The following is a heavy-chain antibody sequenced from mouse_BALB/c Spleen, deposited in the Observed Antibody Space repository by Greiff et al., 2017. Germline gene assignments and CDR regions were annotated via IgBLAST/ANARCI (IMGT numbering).Heavy chain of an antibody. CDR1: GFSLTSYG. V-gene: IGHV2-9*02. CDR3: ARDRGGGFAY. D-gene: IGHD3-1*01. J-gene: IGHJ3*01. Sequence: VKLVESGPGLVAPSQSLSITCTVSGFSLTSYGVHWVRQPPGKGLEWLGVIWAGGSTNYNSALMSRLSISKDNSKSQVFLKMNSLQTDDTAMYYCARDRGGGFAYWGQGTLVTVSA. CDR2: IWAGGST.